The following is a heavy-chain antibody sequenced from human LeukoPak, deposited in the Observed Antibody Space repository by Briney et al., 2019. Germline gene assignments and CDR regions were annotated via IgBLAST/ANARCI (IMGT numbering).Heavy chain of an antibody. CDR2: ITGSGDTI. D-gene: IGHD1-26*01. V-gene: IGHV3-23*01. CDR1: GFTFSSYA. CDR3: QSGSYSHYYYYYGMDV. J-gene: IGHJ6*02. Sequence: GGSLRLSCAASGFTFSSYAMSWVRQAPGKGLEWVSTITGSGDTIYYADSVRGRFTISSDTSRNTLYLQMNSLRAEDTAVYYCQSGSYSHYYYYYGMDVWGQGTTVTVSS.